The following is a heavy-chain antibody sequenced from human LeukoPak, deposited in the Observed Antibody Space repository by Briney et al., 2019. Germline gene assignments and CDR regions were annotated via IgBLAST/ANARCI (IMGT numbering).Heavy chain of an antibody. V-gene: IGHV4-39*01. CDR3: ARRDIVATISYFDY. J-gene: IGHJ4*02. CDR2: IYYSGST. D-gene: IGHD5-12*01. CDR1: GGSISSSSYY. Sequence: SETLSLTCTVSGGSISSSSYYWGWIRQPPGKGLEWIGSIYYSGSTYYNPSLKSRVTISVDTSKNQSSLKLSSVTAADTAVYYCARRDIVATISYFDYWGQGTLVTVSS.